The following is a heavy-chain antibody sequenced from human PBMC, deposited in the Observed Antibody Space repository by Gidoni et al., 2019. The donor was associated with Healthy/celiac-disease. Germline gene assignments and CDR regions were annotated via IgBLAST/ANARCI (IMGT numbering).Heavy chain of an antibody. CDR1: GGSISRYY. J-gene: IGHJ4*02. D-gene: IGHD6-13*01. CDR3: ARGYSSSWFDY. Sequence: QVQLQESGPGLVKTSETLSLTCTVSGGSISRYYWRWVRQPPGKGLEWSGYIYYSVSTNYNPSLKSRVTISVDTSKNQFSLKLSSVTAADTAVYYCARGYSSSWFDYWGQGTLVTVSS. V-gene: IGHV4-59*08. CDR2: IYYSVST.